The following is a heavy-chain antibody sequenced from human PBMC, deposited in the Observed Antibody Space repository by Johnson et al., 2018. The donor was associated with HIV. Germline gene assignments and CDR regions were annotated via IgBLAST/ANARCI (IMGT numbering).Heavy chain of an antibody. CDR3: AKVAVATAAGGVPLDI. CDR2: INGDGSRT. V-gene: IGHV3-74*01. CDR1: GFTFSDHW. D-gene: IGHD6-13*01. Sequence: VQLVESGGGLVQPGGSLRLSCGASGFTFSDHWMQWVRQAPGKGLVWVSRINGDGSRTSYADSVKGRFTIARDNAKNTLFLEMKSLRAEDTALYYCAKVAVATAAGGVPLDIWGPGTMVTVSA. J-gene: IGHJ3*02.